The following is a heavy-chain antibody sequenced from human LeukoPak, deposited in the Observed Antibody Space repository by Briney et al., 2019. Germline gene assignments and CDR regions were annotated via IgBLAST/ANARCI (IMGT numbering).Heavy chain of an antibody. CDR3: ARVSYYFDSSGYSRYYFDY. Sequence: PSETLSLTCTVSGGSINDYYWSWFRQSPGEGLEWIGYIYYSGTTNYNPSLKSRITISLDKSNNQFSLNVTSVTPADTAVYYCARVSYYFDSSGYSRYYFDYWGQGTRVTVSS. D-gene: IGHD3-22*01. CDR1: GGSINDYY. V-gene: IGHV4-59*01. CDR2: IYYSGTT. J-gene: IGHJ4*02.